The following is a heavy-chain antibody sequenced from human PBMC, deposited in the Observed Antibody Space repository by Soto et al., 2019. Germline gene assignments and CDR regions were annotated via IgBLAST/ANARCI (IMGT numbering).Heavy chain of an antibody. J-gene: IGHJ4*02. CDR3: AEDRSSSCQNDY. Sequence: PGGSLRLSCAASGFTFSSYAMSWVRQAPGKGLEWVSAISGSGGSTYYADSVKGRFTISRDNSKNTLYLQMNSLRAEDTAVYYCAEDRSSSCQNDYWGQGTLVTVSS. CDR1: GFTFSSYA. D-gene: IGHD6-13*01. V-gene: IGHV3-23*01. CDR2: ISGSGGST.